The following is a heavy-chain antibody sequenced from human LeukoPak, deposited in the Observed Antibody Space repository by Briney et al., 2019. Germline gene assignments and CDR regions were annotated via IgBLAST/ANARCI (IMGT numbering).Heavy chain of an antibody. V-gene: IGHV5-51*01. D-gene: IGHD2-2*01. CDR1: GYSFISHW. CDR3: ARLRCSSSTGRQNWFDP. CDR2: IYPGDSET. Sequence: VKSLKISCKGSGYSFISHWVAWVRQTPGKGLEWMGHIYPGDSETRYSPSLQGQLTISVDKSINTAYLQWSSLKASDTALYYCARLRCSSSTGRQNWFDPWGQGTLVTVSS. J-gene: IGHJ5*02.